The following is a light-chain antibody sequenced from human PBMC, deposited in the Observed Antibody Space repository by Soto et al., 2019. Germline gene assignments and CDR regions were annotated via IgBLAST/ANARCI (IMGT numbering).Light chain of an antibody. Sequence: VFTQSPSTLSLSPGERATLSCRASQSVSSYLAWYQQKPGQAPRLLIYDASNRATGIPARFSGSGSGTDFTLPIRSLEPEDFAVYYCQQRSNWPLTFGGGPNVDI. CDR1: QSVSSY. CDR3: QQRSNWPLT. J-gene: IGKJ4*01. CDR2: DAS. V-gene: IGKV3-11*01.